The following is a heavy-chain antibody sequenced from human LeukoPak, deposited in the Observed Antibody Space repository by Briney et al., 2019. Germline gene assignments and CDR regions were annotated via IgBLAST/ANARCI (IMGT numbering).Heavy chain of an antibody. J-gene: IGHJ4*02. V-gene: IGHV3-21*01. CDR3: ARDKVVVPAAPFDY. CDR1: GFTFSSYS. D-gene: IGHD2-2*01. Sequence: PGGSLRHSCAASGFTFSSYSMNWVRQAPGKGLEWVSSISSSSSYIYYADSVKGRFTISRDNAKNSLYLQMNSLRAEDTAVYYCARDKVVVPAAPFDYWGQGTLVTVSS. CDR2: ISSSSSYI.